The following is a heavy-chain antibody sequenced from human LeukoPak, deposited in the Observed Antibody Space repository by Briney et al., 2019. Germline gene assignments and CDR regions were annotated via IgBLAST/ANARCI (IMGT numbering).Heavy chain of an antibody. D-gene: IGHD2-2*01. CDR3: GRVRVPAAPEGGDY. CDR2: INPSGGST. V-gene: IGHV1-46*01. J-gene: IGHJ4*02. Sequence: ASVKVSCKASGYTFTSYYMHWVRQAPGQGLEWMGIINPSGGSTTYAKKFQGRVTMTTETSTSTVYMELSSLRSEDTAVYYCGRVRVPAAPEGGDYWGEGAKVTDCS. CDR1: GYTFTSYY.